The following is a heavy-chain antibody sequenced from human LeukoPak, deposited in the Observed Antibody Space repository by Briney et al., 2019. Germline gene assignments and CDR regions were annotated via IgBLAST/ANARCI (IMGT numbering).Heavy chain of an antibody. D-gene: IGHD3-22*01. CDR2: IKQDGSEK. J-gene: IGHJ3*02. CDR3: ARGTYYYDSSGYYADAFDI. CDR1: GFTFSSYW. V-gene: IGHV3-7*01. Sequence: PGGSLRLSCAASGFTFSSYWMSSVRQAPGKGLEWVANIKQDGSEKYYVDSVKGRFTISRDNAKNSLYLQMNSLRAEDTAVYYCARGTYYYDSSGYYADAFDIWGQGTMVTVSS.